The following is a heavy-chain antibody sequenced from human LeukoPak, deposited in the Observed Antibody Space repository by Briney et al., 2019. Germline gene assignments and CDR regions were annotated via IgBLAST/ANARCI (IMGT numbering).Heavy chain of an antibody. CDR2: ISADSDKI. J-gene: IGHJ4*02. Sequence: PRGSLRLSCAASGFTFSEYYMNWIRQAPGKGLEWVSHISADSDKIYYADSVKGRFTISRGNTKNSVSLQLNSLRAEDTAVYYCARKFDRDGAYWGRGTLVIVSS. CDR3: ARKFDRDGAY. D-gene: IGHD5-24*01. CDR1: GFTFSEYY. V-gene: IGHV3-11*01.